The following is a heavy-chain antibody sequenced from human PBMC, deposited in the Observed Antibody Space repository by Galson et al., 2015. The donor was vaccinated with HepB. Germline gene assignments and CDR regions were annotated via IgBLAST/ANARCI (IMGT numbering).Heavy chain of an antibody. CDR2: IYTSGST. Sequence: SETLSLTCTVSGGSISSYYWSWIRQPAGKGLEWIGRIYTSGSTDYNPSLKSRVTMSVDTSKNQFSLKLSSVTAADTAVYYCARASGFSEYYYSSGMDVCGQGTTVTVSS. CDR1: GGSISSYY. J-gene: IGHJ6*02. CDR3: ARASGFSEYYYSSGMDV. V-gene: IGHV4-4*07. D-gene: IGHD3-10*01.